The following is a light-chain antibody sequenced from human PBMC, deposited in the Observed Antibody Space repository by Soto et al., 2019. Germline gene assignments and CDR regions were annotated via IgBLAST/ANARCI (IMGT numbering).Light chain of an antibody. Sequence: QSALTQPASVSGSPGQSITIPCTGTSSDVGGYNYVSWYQYHPGKAPKLMMFDVTNRPSGVSNRFSGSKSGNTASLTISGLQVEDEADYSCSSFSGSSPWVFGGGTKLTVL. CDR1: SSDVGGYNY. CDR2: DVT. CDR3: SSFSGSSPWV. V-gene: IGLV2-14*03. J-gene: IGLJ3*02.